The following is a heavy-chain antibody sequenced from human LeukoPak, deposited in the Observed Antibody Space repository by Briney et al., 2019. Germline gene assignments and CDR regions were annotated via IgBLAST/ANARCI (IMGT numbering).Heavy chain of an antibody. CDR3: ARERDGYTHDAFDI. CDR1: GFTFGDYA. V-gene: IGHV3-64*01. Sequence: GGSLRLSCAASGFTFGDYAMHWVRQAPGKGLEFVSDISSDGDSTFYANSVKGRFSISRDNAKNSLYVQMNSLRAEDTAVYYCARERDGYTHDAFDIWGQGTMVTVSS. D-gene: IGHD5-24*01. J-gene: IGHJ3*02. CDR2: ISSDGDST.